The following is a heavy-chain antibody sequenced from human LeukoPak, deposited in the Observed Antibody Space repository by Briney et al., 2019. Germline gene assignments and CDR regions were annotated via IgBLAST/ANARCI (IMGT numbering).Heavy chain of an antibody. D-gene: IGHD3-10*01. CDR1: GGPISSSGFY. V-gene: IGHV4-61*08. Sequence: SETLSLTCTVSGGPISSSGFYWGWIRQPPGKGLEWIGYIYYSGSTNYNPSLKSRVTISVDTSKNQFSLKLSSVTAADTAVYYCARETVRGVIIPSYYFDYWGQGTLVTVSS. J-gene: IGHJ4*02. CDR3: ARETVRGVIIPSYYFDY. CDR2: IYYSGST.